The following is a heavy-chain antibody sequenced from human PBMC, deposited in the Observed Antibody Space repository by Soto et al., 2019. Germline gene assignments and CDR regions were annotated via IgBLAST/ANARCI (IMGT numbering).Heavy chain of an antibody. Sequence: QVQLVQSETEVRKPGSSVKVSCRASGGTFGSNAISWVRQAPGQGLEWMGNIIPIFGTIKSSQHFQGRVTITADESTNTADMELSSLRSEDTAIYFCAREGYTFGPGAVSGAFDIWGQGTMVTVSS. V-gene: IGHV1-69*15. CDR2: IIPIFGTI. J-gene: IGHJ3*02. D-gene: IGHD1-1*01. CDR1: GGTFGSNA. CDR3: AREGYTFGPGAVSGAFDI.